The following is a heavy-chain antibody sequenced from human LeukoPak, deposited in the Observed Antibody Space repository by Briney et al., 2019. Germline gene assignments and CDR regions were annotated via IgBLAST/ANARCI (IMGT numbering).Heavy chain of an antibody. V-gene: IGHV1-2*02. CDR3: ARDLQLCKVSFPSY. Sequence: ASVKVSCKASGYTFTGYYMHWVRQAPGQGLEWMGWINPNSGGTNYAQKFQGRVTMTRDTSISTAYMELSRLRSDDTAVYYCARDLQLCKVSFPSYWGQGTLVTVSS. CDR1: GYTFTGYY. J-gene: IGHJ4*02. D-gene: IGHD2/OR15-2a*01. CDR2: INPNSGGT.